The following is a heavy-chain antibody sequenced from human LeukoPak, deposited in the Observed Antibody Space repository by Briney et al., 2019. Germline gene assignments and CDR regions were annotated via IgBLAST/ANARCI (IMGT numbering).Heavy chain of an antibody. V-gene: IGHV1-69*04. J-gene: IGHJ4*02. D-gene: IGHD3-16*02. CDR1: GGTFSSYA. CDR3: AVYVWGSYRYNPPIDY. CDR2: IIPILGIA. Sequence: GASVKVTYKASGGTFSSYAISWVRQAPGQGLEWMGRIIPILGIANYAQKFQGRVTITADKSTSTAYMELSSLRSEDRAVYYCAVYVWGSYRYNPPIDYWGQGTLVTVSS.